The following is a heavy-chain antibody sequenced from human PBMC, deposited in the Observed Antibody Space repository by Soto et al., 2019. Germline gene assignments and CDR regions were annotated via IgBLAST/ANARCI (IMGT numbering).Heavy chain of an antibody. J-gene: IGHJ4*02. V-gene: IGHV3-23*01. CDR1: GFTFSSHA. CDR2: ISYSGTTT. CDR3: AKRFTLFGEVKLSPDFDY. Sequence: GGSLRLSCAASGFTFSSHAMSWVRQAPGKGLEWVSAISYSGTTTYYAESVKGRFTISRDNSKNTQYLQMNSLRVEDTAIYYCAKRFTLFGEVKLSPDFDYWGQGTLVTVSS. D-gene: IGHD3-3*01.